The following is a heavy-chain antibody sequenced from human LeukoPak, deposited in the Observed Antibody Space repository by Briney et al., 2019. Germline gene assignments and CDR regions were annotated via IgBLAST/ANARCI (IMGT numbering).Heavy chain of an antibody. CDR2: INHSGST. CDR1: GGSFSGHY. D-gene: IGHD2-2*01. J-gene: IGHJ4*02. CDR3: VVVPAAMNDY. V-gene: IGHV4-34*01. Sequence: KTSETLSLTCAVYGGSFSGHYWSWIRQPPGKGLEWIGEINHSGSTNYNPSLKSRVTISVDTSKNQFSLKLSSVTAADTAVYYCVVVPAAMNDYWGQGTLVTVSS.